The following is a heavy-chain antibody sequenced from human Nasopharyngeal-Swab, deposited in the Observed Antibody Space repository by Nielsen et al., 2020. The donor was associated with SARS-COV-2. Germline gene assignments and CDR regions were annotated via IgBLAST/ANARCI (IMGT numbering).Heavy chain of an antibody. CDR2: ISGSGDTT. CDR1: GFTFSSYA. Sequence: GESLKISCAASGFTFSSYAMTWVRQAPGKGLEWVPIISGSGDTTYYADSVKDRFTISRDNDKNTLYLQMNSLRAEDTAVYYCAKRRSNDNYGMDVWGQGTTVTVSS. V-gene: IGHV3-23*01. J-gene: IGHJ6*02. D-gene: IGHD2-8*01. CDR3: AKRRSNDNYGMDV.